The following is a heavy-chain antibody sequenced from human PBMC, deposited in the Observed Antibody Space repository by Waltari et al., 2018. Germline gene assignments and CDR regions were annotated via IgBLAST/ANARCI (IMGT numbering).Heavy chain of an antibody. CDR3: ARGQGIALGLGYYYYGMDV. D-gene: IGHD6-13*01. J-gene: IGHJ6*02. Sequence: QVQLQQWGAGLLKPSETLSLTCAVYGGSFSGYYWSWIRQPPGTGLEWIGEIKHSGSTNYHPSLKSRVTISVDTSKNQFSLKLSSVTAADTAVYYCARGQGIALGLGYYYYGMDVWGQGTTVTVSS. V-gene: IGHV4-34*01. CDR1: GGSFSGYY. CDR2: IKHSGST.